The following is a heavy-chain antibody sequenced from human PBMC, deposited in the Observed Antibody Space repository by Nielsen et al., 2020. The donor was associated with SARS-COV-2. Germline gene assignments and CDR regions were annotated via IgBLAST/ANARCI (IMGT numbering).Heavy chain of an antibody. D-gene: IGHD1-26*01. V-gene: IGHV3-11*01. CDR1: GFIFSDYY. J-gene: IGHJ4*02. CDR3: AKDMWAIVGATTFDY. CDR2: ISRSGGTM. Sequence: GGSLRLSCAASGFIFSDYYMTWIRQAPGKGLEWVSYISRSGGTMYCPDSVKGRFTISRDNARNSLNLQMNSLRAEDTALYYCAKDMWAIVGATTFDYWGQGTLVTVSS.